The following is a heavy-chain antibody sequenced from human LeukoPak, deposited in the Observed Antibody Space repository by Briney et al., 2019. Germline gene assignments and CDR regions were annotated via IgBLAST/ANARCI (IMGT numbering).Heavy chain of an antibody. V-gene: IGHV3-23*01. CDR2: ISGSGGST. D-gene: IGHD6-6*01. CDR3: AKGGELVRGYYYYMDV. CDR1: GFTFSSYA. Sequence: GGSLRLSCAASGFTFSSYAMSWVRQAPGKGLEWVSAISGSGGSTYYADSVKGRFTISRDNSKNTLYLQMNCLRAEDTAVYYCAKGGELVRGYYYYMDVWGKGTTVTVSS. J-gene: IGHJ6*03.